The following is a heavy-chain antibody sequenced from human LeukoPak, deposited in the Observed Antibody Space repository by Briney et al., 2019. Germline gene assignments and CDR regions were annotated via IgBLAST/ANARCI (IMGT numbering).Heavy chain of an antibody. Sequence: SETLSLTCAVYGGSFSGYYGSWIRQPPGKGREWIGEINHSGSTNYNPSLKSRVTISVDTSKNQFSLKLSSVTAADTAVYYCARGNPTLDIVATTYYYYGMDVWGKGTTVTVSS. CDR1: GGSFSGYY. D-gene: IGHD5-12*01. CDR3: ARGNPTLDIVATTYYYYGMDV. J-gene: IGHJ6*04. CDR2: INHSGST. V-gene: IGHV4-34*01.